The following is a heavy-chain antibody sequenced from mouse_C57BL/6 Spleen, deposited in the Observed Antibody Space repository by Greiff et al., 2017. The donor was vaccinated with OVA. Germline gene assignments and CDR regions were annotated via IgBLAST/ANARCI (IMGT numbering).Heavy chain of an antibody. V-gene: IGHV1-64*01. CDR3: ASSDYYYGGSSCAY. J-gene: IGHJ3*01. D-gene: IGHD1-1*01. CDR1: GYTFTSYW. Sequence: QVQLQQPGAELVKPGASVKLSCKASGYTFTSYWMHWVKQRPGQGLEWIGMIHPNSGSTNYNEKFKSKATLTVDKSYNTAYMQLSSLTSEVSAVYYCASSDYYYGGSSCAYWGQGTLVTVSA. CDR2: IHPNSGST.